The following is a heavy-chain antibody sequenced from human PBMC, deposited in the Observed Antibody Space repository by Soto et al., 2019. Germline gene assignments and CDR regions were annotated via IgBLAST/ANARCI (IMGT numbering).Heavy chain of an antibody. V-gene: IGHV1-46*01. Sequence: ASVKVSCKASGYTFTSYYMHWVRQAPGQGLEWMGIINPSGGSTSYAQKFQGRVTMARDTSTSTVYMELSSLRSEDTAVYYCARSFGPDCSGGSCYQYNWFDPWGQGTLVTVS. D-gene: IGHD2-15*01. CDR3: ARSFGPDCSGGSCYQYNWFDP. J-gene: IGHJ5*02. CDR1: GYTFTSYY. CDR2: INPSGGST.